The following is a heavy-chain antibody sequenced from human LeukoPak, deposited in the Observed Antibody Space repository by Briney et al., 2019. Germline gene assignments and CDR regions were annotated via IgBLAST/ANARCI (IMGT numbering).Heavy chain of an antibody. V-gene: IGHV3-74*01. J-gene: IGHJ4*02. CDR3: TRDLGY. CDR2: INTDGSST. CDR1: GFTLGNYW. Sequence: GGSLRLSCTASGFTLGNYWMHWVRQAPGKGLVWVSRINTDGSSTSYADSVKGRFTISRDNAKNTLHLQMNSLRAEDTAVYYCTRDLGYWGQGTLVTVSS.